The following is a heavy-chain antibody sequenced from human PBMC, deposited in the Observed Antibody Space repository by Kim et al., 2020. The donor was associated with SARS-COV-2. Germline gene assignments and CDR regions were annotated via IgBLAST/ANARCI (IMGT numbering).Heavy chain of an antibody. CDR3: ARGSIRGARVSSHPGHFDL. V-gene: IGHV4-59*01. Sequence: SETLSLTCTVSGGSISSYYWSWIRQPPGKGLEWIGYIYYSGSTNYNPSLKSRVTISVDTSKNQFSLKLSSVTAADTAVYYCARGSIRGARVSSHPGHFDLWGRGTLVTVSS. D-gene: IGHD6-13*01. J-gene: IGHJ2*01. CDR1: GGSISSYY. CDR2: IYYSGST.